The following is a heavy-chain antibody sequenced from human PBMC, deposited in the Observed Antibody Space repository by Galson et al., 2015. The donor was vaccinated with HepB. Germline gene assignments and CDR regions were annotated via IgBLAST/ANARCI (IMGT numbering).Heavy chain of an antibody. CDR1: GFTFNNFY. Sequence: SLRLSCAASGFTFNNFYMHWVRQAPGKGLEWVALIAFDGTIKYFADSVQGRFTISRDNSKNTLYLQMHSLSAEDTAVYYCARDLCSLKGRCAFDIWGQGTMVTVSS. CDR3: ARDLCSLKGRCAFDI. D-gene: IGHD2-15*01. J-gene: IGHJ3*02. V-gene: IGHV3-30*04. CDR2: IAFDGTIK.